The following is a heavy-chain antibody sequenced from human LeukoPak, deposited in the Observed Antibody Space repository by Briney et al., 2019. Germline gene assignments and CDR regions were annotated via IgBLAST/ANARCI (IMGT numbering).Heavy chain of an antibody. CDR1: GVSFDDYY. Sequence: PSETLSLTCAVSGVSFDDYYWRWVRQTPGKGLEWIGEINHSGYTNDNPSLKSRVTLSIDTSRKQFSLNLRSVTVADAGIYFCTRMTSGHDYWGQGTQVTVSS. D-gene: IGHD1-26*01. CDR3: TRMTSGHDY. J-gene: IGHJ4*02. V-gene: IGHV4-34*01. CDR2: INHSGYT.